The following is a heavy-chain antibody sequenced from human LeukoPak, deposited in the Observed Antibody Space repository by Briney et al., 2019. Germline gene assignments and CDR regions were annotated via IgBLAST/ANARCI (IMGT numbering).Heavy chain of an antibody. Sequence: GASVKVSCKASGYTFTSYYMHWVRQAPGQGLEWMGIINPSGGSTSYAQKFQGRVTMTRDTSTSTVYMELSSLRSDDTAVYYCARAYSGDERMSWFDSWGQGTLVTVSS. CDR1: GYTFTSYY. CDR2: INPSGGST. D-gene: IGHD4-11*01. J-gene: IGHJ5*01. CDR3: ARAYSGDERMSWFDS. V-gene: IGHV1-46*01.